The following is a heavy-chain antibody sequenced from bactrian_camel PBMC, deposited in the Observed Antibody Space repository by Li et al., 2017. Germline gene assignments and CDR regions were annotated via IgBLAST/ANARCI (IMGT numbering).Heavy chain of an antibody. CDR2: ISPFSENT. Sequence: QVQLVESGGGSVQAGGSLRLSCEISLYIYWMAWFRQYPGKEREGVAVISPFSENTYYHDSVKGRFTISRDNPKNTAYLQMNDPKPEDTAMYYCAARFGTLQCPSSIGSGFWGQGTQVTVS. J-gene: IGHJ6*01. CDR1: LYIYW. V-gene: IGHV3S1*01. CDR3: AARFGTLQCPSSIGSGF.